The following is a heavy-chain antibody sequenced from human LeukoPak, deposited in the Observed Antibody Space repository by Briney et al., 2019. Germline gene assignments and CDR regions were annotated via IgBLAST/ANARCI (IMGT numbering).Heavy chain of an antibody. CDR3: ASLRERSYYARGFDY. D-gene: IGHD1-26*01. CDR2: IYYSGST. CDR1: GGSISSYY. Sequence: KASETLSLTCTVSGGSISSYYWSWIRQPPGKGLEWIGSIYYSGSTYYNPSLKSRVTISVDTSKNQFSLKLSSVTAAGTAVYYCASLRERSYYARGFDYWGQGTLVTVSS. V-gene: IGHV4-59*05. J-gene: IGHJ4*02.